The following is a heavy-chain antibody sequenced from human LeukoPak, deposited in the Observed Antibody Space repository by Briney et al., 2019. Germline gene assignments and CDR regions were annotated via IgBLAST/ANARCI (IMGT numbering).Heavy chain of an antibody. J-gene: IGHJ6*02. D-gene: IGHD4-17*01. CDR2: IYYSGTT. V-gene: IGHV4-59*01. CDR3: AREDAQTTVPEGLDV. Sequence: SETLSLTCAVSGGSIGSYYWSWLRQPPGRGLEWIGYIYYSGTTNYNPSLKSRVTISVDTSKNQFSLKLTSVTAADTAVYYCAREDAQTTVPEGLDVWGQGTTVTVSS. CDR1: GGSIGSYY.